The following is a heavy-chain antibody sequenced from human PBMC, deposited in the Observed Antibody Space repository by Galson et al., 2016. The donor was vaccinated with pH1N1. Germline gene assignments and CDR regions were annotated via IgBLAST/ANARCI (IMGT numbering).Heavy chain of an antibody. V-gene: IGHV1-18*01. CDR3: ASRRILDCSGGSCYLDS. D-gene: IGHD2-15*01. J-gene: IGHJ4*02. CDR1: GYTFTTYG. CDR2: ISTYTGNA. Sequence: SVKVSCKASGYTFTTYGIDWVRQAPGQGLEWMGWISTYTGNAKYAQKFQGRLTLTTDPFTNIAYMDLGSLTSDDTATYSCASRRILDCSGGSCYLDSWGQGTLVTVSS.